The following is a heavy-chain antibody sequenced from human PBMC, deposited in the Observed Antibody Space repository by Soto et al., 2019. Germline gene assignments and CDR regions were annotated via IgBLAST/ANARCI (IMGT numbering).Heavy chain of an antibody. D-gene: IGHD3-22*01. CDR1: GFTFSSYA. CDR2: ISGSGGST. Sequence: EVQLLESGGGLVQPGGSLRLSCAASGFTFSSYAMSWVRQAPGKGLEWVSAISGSGGSTYYADSVKGRFTISRDNSKNTLYLQMNSLRAEDTTVYYCAKVPGAYYDSSGYYYYFDYWGQGTPVTVSS. J-gene: IGHJ4*02. CDR3: AKVPGAYYDSSGYYYYFDY. V-gene: IGHV3-23*01.